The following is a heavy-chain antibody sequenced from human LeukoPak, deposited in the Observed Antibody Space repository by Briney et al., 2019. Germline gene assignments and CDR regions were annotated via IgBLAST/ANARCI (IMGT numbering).Heavy chain of an antibody. CDR3: ARDEEVGATSWFDP. Sequence: GGSLRLSCAASGFTFSSYSMNWVRQAPGKGLEWVSYISSSSSTIYYADSVKGRFTISRDNAKNSLYLQMNSLRAEDTAVYYCARDEEVGATSWFDPWGQGTLVTVSS. CDR2: ISSSSSTI. J-gene: IGHJ5*02. V-gene: IGHV3-48*04. CDR1: GFTFSSYS. D-gene: IGHD1-26*01.